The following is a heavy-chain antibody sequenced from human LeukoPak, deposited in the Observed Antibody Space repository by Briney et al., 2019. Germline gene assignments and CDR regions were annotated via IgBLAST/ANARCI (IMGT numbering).Heavy chain of an antibody. CDR3: AKDYFQRNGLYDAFDM. V-gene: IGHV3-23*01. CDR2: IGGDGGGK. J-gene: IGHJ3*02. CDR1: GFSFNNFA. D-gene: IGHD3-9*01. Sequence: GGSLRLSCEASGFSFNNFAMSWVRQAPGKGLEWVTVIGGDGGGKYYADYVKGRFAIARDNSKNTLYLQMNSLRAEDTAVYYCAKDYFQRNGLYDAFDMWGQGTMVTVSS.